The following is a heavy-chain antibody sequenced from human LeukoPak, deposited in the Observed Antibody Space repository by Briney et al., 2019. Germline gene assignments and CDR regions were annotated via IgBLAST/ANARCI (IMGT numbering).Heavy chain of an antibody. V-gene: IGHV3-7*01. J-gene: IGHJ5*02. CDR3: ARESTEDRPGS. CDR2: IDQDGSDK. Sequence: GGSLRLSCAASGFILSDFWMSWVRQAPGKGLEWVANIDQDGSDKNYVGSVKGRFTISRDDAKNSLFLQMNSLRAEDTAVYYCARESTEDRPGSWGQGTLVTVSS. CDR1: GFILSDFW. D-gene: IGHD5/OR15-5a*01.